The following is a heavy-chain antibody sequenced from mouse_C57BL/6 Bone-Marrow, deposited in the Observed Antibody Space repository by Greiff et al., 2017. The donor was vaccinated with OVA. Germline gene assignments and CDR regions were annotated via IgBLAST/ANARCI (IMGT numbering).Heavy chain of an antibody. J-gene: IGHJ3*01. D-gene: IGHD2-3*01. CDR3: AREDGNWVAY. CDR2: INPSSGYT. Sequence: QVQLQQSGAELARPGASVKMSCKASGYTFTSYTMHWVKQRPGQGLEWIGYINPSSGYTKSNQKFKDKATLTADKSSSTAYMQLSSLTSEDSAVYYCAREDGNWVAYWGQGTLVTVSA. V-gene: IGHV1-4*01. CDR1: GYTFTSYT.